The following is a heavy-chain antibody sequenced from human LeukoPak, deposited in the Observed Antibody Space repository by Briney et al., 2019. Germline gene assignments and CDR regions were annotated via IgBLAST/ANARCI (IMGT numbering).Heavy chain of an antibody. Sequence: ASVKVYCKVSGYTLTELSMHWVRQAPGKGREWMGGFDPEDGETIYAQKFQGRVTMPEDTSTDTAYMELSSLRSEDTVVYYCATVYESYPDWGQGTLVTVSS. CDR1: GYTLTELS. CDR2: FDPEDGET. CDR3: ATVYESYPD. J-gene: IGHJ4*02. D-gene: IGHD1-26*01. V-gene: IGHV1-24*01.